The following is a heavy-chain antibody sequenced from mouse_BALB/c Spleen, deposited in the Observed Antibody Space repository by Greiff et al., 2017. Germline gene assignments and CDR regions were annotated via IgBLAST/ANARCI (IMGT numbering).Heavy chain of an antibody. Sequence: EVHLVESGGDLVKPGGSLKLSCAASGFTFSSYGMSWVRQTPDKRLEWVATISSGGSYTYYPDSVKGRFTISRDNAKNTLYLQMSSLKSEDTAMYYCARQGGTGDYFDYWGQGTTLTVSS. CDR1: GFTFSSYG. CDR3: ARQGGTGDYFDY. D-gene: IGHD3-3*01. J-gene: IGHJ2*01. V-gene: IGHV5-6*01. CDR2: ISSGGSYT.